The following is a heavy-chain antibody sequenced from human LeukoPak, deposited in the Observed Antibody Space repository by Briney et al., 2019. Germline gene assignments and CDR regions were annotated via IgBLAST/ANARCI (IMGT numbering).Heavy chain of an antibody. D-gene: IGHD3-22*01. CDR2: IYYSGST. Sequence: SETLSLTCTVSGGSISSYYWSWIRQPPGKGLEWIGYIYYSGSTNYNPSLKSRATISVDTSKNQFSLKLSSVTAADTAVYYCARVKVIDAFDIWGQGTMVTVSS. CDR1: GGSISSYY. J-gene: IGHJ3*02. CDR3: ARVKVIDAFDI. V-gene: IGHV4-59*01.